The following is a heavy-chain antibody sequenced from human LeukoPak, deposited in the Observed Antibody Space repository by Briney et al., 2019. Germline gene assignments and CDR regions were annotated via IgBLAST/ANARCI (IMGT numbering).Heavy chain of an antibody. V-gene: IGHV4-61*02. J-gene: IGHJ4*02. Sequence: SQTLSLTCTVSGGSISSASYYWSWIRQPAGKGLEWVGRIYTSGSTNYNPSLKSRVTISVDTSKNQFSLKLSSVTAADTAVYYCAMRERLAAAFDYWGQGTLVTVSS. D-gene: IGHD6-13*01. CDR2: IYTSGST. CDR1: GGSISSASYY. CDR3: AMRERLAAAFDY.